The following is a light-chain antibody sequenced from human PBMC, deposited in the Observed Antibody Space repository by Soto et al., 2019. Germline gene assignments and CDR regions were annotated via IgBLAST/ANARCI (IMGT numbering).Light chain of an antibody. CDR3: QQYNERPPWT. Sequence: EIVMTQSPATLSVSPGESVTLSCRASLTMNNNIAWYQHKPGQAPRLLIFGASSRATGAPGRFSGSGFGTEFTLSISSLQSEDFAVYYCQQYNERPPWTFGQGTTVEMK. J-gene: IGKJ1*01. CDR2: GAS. CDR1: LTMNNN. V-gene: IGKV3-15*01.